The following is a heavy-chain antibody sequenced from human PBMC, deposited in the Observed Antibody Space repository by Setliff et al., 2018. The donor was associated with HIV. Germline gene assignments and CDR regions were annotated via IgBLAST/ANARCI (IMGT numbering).Heavy chain of an antibody. V-gene: IGHV3-33*06. CDR2: IWYDGSNK. D-gene: IGHD6-13*01. Sequence: PGGSLRLSCAGSDSGDSGFIFSDYFMTWVRQAPGKGREWLAVIWYDGSNKYYADSVKGRFTISRDNSKNTLYLQMNSLRAEDTAVYYCAKGPGYSSSWYYFNYWGQGTLVTVSS. J-gene: IGHJ4*02. CDR1: GFIFSDYF. CDR3: AKGPGYSSSWYYFNY.